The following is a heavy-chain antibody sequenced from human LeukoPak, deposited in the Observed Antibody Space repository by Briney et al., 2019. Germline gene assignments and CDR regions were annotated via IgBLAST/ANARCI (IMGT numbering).Heavy chain of an antibody. J-gene: IGHJ4*02. V-gene: IGHV5-51*01. CDR3: ASLVAVAGTPFDY. CDR2: IYPGDSDT. D-gene: IGHD6-19*01. Sequence: GESLKISCKGSGYSFTSYWIGWVRQMPGKGLEWMGIIYPGDSDTRYSPSFQGQVTISADKSISTAYLQWSSLKASDTAVYYCASLVAVAGTPFDYWGQGTLVTVSS. CDR1: GYSFTSYW.